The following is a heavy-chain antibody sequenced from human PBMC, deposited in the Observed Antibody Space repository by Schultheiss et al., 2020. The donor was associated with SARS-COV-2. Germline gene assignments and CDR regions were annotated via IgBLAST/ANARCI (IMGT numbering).Heavy chain of an antibody. D-gene: IGHD5-24*01. Sequence: GGSLRLSCAASGFTFSSYWMHWVRQAPGKGLEWVSAISGSGGSTYYADSVKGRFTISRDNAKNSLYLQMNSLRAEDTAVYYCARELDGYLDYWGQGTLVTVSS. V-gene: IGHV3-21*01. CDR2: ISGSGGST. CDR1: GFTFSSYW. J-gene: IGHJ4*02. CDR3: ARELDGYLDY.